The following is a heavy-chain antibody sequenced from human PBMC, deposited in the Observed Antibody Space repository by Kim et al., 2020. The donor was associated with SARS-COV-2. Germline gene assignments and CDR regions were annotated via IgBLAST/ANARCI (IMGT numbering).Heavy chain of an antibody. D-gene: IGHD3-10*01. J-gene: IGHJ3*02. V-gene: IGHV3-9*01. CDR1: GFTFDDYA. CDR2: ISWNSGSI. Sequence: GGSLRLSCAASGFTFDDYAMHWVRQAPGKGLEWVSGISWNSGSIGYADSVKGRFTISRDNAKNSLYLQMNSLRAEDTALYYCAKGLTYYYGSGSYWSGGAFDIWGQGTMVTVSS. CDR3: AKGLTYYYGSGSYWSGGAFDI.